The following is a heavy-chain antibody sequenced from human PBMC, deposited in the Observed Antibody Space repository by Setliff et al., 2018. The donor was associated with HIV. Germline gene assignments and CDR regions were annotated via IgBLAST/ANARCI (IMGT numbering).Heavy chain of an antibody. V-gene: IGHV4-31*03. CDR1: GGSITSGGHY. Sequence: SETLSLTCTVSGGSITSGGHYWSWIRQHPGKGLEWIGYIYYTGSTYYNPSLKSRVTISLDTSENQFSLKLSSVTAADTAVYYCARGESGYSSSWYPLPFDYWGQGTLVTVSS. J-gene: IGHJ4*02. CDR3: ARGESGYSSSWYPLPFDY. CDR2: IYYTGST. D-gene: IGHD6-13*01.